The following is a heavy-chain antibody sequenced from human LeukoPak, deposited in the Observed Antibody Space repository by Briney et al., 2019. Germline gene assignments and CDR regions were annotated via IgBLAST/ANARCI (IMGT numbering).Heavy chain of an antibody. J-gene: IGHJ4*02. V-gene: IGHV3-9*01. D-gene: IGHD4-17*01. CDR2: ISWNSGTI. Sequence: PGGSLRLSCAASGFTFDDYSMHWVRQAPGKGLEWVSGISWNSGTIGYADSVRGRFTISRDNAKNSLYLQMNNLRAEDTALYYCAKDKSTVTFRAFDSWGQGTLVTVSS. CDR1: GFTFDDYS. CDR3: AKDKSTVTFRAFDS.